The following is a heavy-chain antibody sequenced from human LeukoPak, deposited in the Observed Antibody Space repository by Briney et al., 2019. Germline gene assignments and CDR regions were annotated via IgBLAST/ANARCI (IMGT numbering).Heavy chain of an antibody. J-gene: IGHJ4*02. CDR2: ISESGTGT. Sequence: GGSLRLSCAASGVTFSRYAMSWVRQAPGKGLEWVSAISESGTGTYYADSVKGRFTISRDNSKNTLSLQMNSLRAEDTAVYYCAKDIAQGYTFGSIEQDYWGQGTLVTVSS. CDR3: AKDIAQGYTFGSIEQDY. D-gene: IGHD5-18*01. CDR1: GVTFSRYA. V-gene: IGHV3-23*01.